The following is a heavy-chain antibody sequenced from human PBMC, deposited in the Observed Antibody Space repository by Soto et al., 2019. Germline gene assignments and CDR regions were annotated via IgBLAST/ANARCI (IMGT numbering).Heavy chain of an antibody. V-gene: IGHV3-48*01. CDR2: ISSSSSTI. Sequence: GGSLRLSCAASGFTFSSYSMNWVRQAPGKGLEWVSYISSSSSTIYYADSVKGRFTISRDNDKNSLYLQMNSLRAEDTAVYYCARADLYGDYDYWGQGTLVTVSS. CDR3: ARADLYGDYDY. D-gene: IGHD4-17*01. CDR1: GFTFSSYS. J-gene: IGHJ4*02.